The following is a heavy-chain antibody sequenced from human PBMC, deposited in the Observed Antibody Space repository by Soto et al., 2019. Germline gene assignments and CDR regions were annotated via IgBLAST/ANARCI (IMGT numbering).Heavy chain of an antibody. CDR3: ANYYYDSSGYYQYYFDY. CDR2: IIPIYGTA. CDR1: GGTFSSYA. D-gene: IGHD3-22*01. J-gene: IGHJ4*02. V-gene: IGHV1-69*01. Sequence: QVQLVQSGAEVKKPGSSVKVSCKASGGTFSSYAISWVRQAPGQGLEWMGGIIPIYGTANYAQKFQGRVTITADEATSTAYMELSSLRSEDTAVYYCANYYYDSSGYYQYYFDYWGQGTLVTVSS.